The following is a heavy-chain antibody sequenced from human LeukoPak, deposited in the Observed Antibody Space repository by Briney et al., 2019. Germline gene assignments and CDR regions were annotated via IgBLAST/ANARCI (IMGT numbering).Heavy chain of an antibody. CDR1: GGTFSSYA. CDR3: ARGVPATIRGGSNYFDF. Sequence: ASVKVSCKASGGTFSSYAISWVRQAPGQGLEWMGWMNPNSGNTGYAQKFQGRVTMTRNTSISTAYMELSSLRSEDTAVYYCARGVPATIRGGSNYFDFWGQGTLVTVSS. CDR2: MNPNSGNT. J-gene: IGHJ4*02. V-gene: IGHV1-8*02. D-gene: IGHD2-2*02.